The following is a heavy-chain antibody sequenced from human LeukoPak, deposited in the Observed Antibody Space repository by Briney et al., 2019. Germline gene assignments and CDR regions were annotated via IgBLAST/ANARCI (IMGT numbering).Heavy chain of an antibody. J-gene: IGHJ4*02. Sequence: ASETLSLTCTVSGGSISSSSYYWGWIRQPPGKGLEWIGSIYYSGSTYYNPSLKSRVTISVDTSKNQFSLKLSSVTAADTAVYYCARIAGYGIFGVVISLGWYFDYWGQGTLVTVSS. CDR3: ARIAGYGIFGVVISLGWYFDY. V-gene: IGHV4-39*07. CDR1: GGSISSSSYY. D-gene: IGHD3-3*01. CDR2: IYYSGST.